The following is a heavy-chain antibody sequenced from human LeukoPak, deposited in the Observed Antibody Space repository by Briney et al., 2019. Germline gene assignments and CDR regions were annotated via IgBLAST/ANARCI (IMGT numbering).Heavy chain of an antibody. CDR2: INSISSYI. Sequence: GGSLRLSCAASGFTFSGYSMSWVRQAPGKGLEWVSSINSISSYIYHADSVTGRFTISRDNAKNSLYLQMNSLRAEDTAVYYCARDFRDIVVVPAAIDYWGQGTLVTVSS. V-gene: IGHV3-21*01. D-gene: IGHD2-2*01. CDR1: GFTFSGYS. J-gene: IGHJ4*02. CDR3: ARDFRDIVVVPAAIDY.